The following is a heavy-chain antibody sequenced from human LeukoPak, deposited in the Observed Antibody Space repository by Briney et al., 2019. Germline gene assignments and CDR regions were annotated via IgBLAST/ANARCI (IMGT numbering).Heavy chain of an antibody. V-gene: IGHV3-66*01. CDR3: AREARYYDILTGYHNYSGVDV. CDR1: GLTVSSNY. CDR2: IYGGGTT. J-gene: IGHJ6*02. D-gene: IGHD3-9*01. Sequence: PGGSLRLSCAGSGLTVSSNYMTWVRQAPGKGLECVSAIYGGGTTYYADSVKGRFTISRDSSSNTLHLQMNSLRAEDTAVYYCAREARYYDILTGYHNYSGVDVWGQGTTVTVSS.